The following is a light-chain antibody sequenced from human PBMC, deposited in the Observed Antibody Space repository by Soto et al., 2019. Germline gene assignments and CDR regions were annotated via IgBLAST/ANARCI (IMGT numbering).Light chain of an antibody. CDR3: QQYDYSRT. CDR2: DVS. V-gene: IGKV1-5*01. CDR1: QNVSTS. Sequence: DIQLTQSPSTLSASVGDSVTITCRASQNVSTSLAWYQHKPGEAPKLLMFDVSNLESGVPSRFSGSGSGTEFTLSISSLHYDDFATYYCQQYDYSRTFGQGTKVDIK. J-gene: IGKJ1*01.